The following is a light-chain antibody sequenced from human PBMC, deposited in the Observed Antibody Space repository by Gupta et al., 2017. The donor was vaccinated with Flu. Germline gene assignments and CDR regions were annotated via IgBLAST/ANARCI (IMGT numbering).Light chain of an antibody. CDR1: SSDVGGYNY. J-gene: IGLJ1*01. Sequence: SITISCTGTSSDVGGYNYVSWYQQHPGKAPKLMIYDVSNRPSGVSNRFSGSQSGNTASLTISGLQAEDEADYYCSSYTSSSTLVFGTGTKVTVL. CDR2: DVS. CDR3: SSYTSSSTLV. V-gene: IGLV2-14*01.